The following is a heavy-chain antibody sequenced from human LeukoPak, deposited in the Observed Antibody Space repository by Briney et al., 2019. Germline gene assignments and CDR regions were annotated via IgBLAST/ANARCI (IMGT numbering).Heavy chain of an antibody. V-gene: IGHV3-48*03. Sequence: AGSLRLSCAASGFTFSSYEMNWVRQAPGKGLEWVSYLGSSGSIIYYADSVKGRLTISRDNAKNSLYLQMNSLRAEDTAVYYCARDRMLLGYYYYYMDVWGKGTTVTISS. CDR2: LGSSGSII. CDR1: GFTFSSYE. D-gene: IGHD3-16*01. CDR3: ARDRMLLGYYYYYMDV. J-gene: IGHJ6*03.